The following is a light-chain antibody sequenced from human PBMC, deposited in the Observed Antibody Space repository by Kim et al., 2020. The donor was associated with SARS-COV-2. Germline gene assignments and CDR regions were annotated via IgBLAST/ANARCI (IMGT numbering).Light chain of an antibody. CDR3: KQNKNWPRT. Sequence: EVVMTQSPATLSVSPGERATLSCRASQSVSSNLAWYQQKPGQAPRLLIYGTSTRATGIPARFSGSGSGTEFTLIISSLQSEDFAVYYCKQNKNWPRTLGQGTMVDIK. CDR2: GTS. CDR1: QSVSSN. V-gene: IGKV3-15*01. J-gene: IGKJ1*01.